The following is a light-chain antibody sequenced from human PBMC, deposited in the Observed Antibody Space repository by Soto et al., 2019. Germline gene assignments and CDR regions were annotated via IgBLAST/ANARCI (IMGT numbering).Light chain of an antibody. V-gene: IGKV3-20*01. CDR2: DTS. CDR3: QLYDNSLYT. Sequence: EVVLTQSPGTLSLSPGERATLSCRASQSVSSNYVAWYQQKPGQAPRLLIFDTSTRATGIPDRFSGSGSGTDFILTIRRLDPEDFAVYYCQLYDNSLYTFGQGTKLEIK. CDR1: QSVSSNY. J-gene: IGKJ2*01.